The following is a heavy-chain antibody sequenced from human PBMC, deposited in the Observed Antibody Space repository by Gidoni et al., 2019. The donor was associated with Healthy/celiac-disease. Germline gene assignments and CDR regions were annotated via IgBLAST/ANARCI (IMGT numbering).Heavy chain of an antibody. V-gene: IGHV3-30*18. Sequence: QVPLVESGGGGVQPGRSLSLSCHASGSPFSRYGMPWVRQAPGKGVEWVAVISYDGSNKYYADSVKGRFTISRDNSKNTLYLQMNSLRAEDTAVYYCAKEMVVAATYDAFDIWGQGTMVTVSS. CDR2: ISYDGSNK. CDR1: GSPFSRYG. J-gene: IGHJ3*02. D-gene: IGHD2-15*01. CDR3: AKEMVVAATYDAFDI.